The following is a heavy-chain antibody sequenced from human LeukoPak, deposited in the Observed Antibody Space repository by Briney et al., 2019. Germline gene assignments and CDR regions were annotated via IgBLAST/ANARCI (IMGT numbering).Heavy chain of an antibody. V-gene: IGHV1-2*02. Sequence: GASVKVSCKTSGYTFSGYYIHWVRQAPGQGPEWMGWISPDSGGTNYAQQFQGRVTVTGDTSISTAYMELSGLRSDDTAVYYCARGPRDIVVVPAAYYFDYWGQGTLVTVSS. D-gene: IGHD2-2*01. CDR3: ARGPRDIVVVPAAYYFDY. CDR2: ISPDSGGT. J-gene: IGHJ4*02. CDR1: GYTFSGYY.